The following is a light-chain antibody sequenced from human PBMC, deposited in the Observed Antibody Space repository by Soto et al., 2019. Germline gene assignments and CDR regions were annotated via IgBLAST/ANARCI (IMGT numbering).Light chain of an antibody. J-gene: IGKJ1*01. V-gene: IGKV3-11*01. CDR3: QQRAGWPRT. CDR2: DTC. Sequence: EIVLTQSPATLSLSPGERATLSCRASQSGSNYLTWYQQKPGQAPRLLVYDTCNRANGVPARFTRSGSDTDFTLTISSLAPEDFAVYYCQQRAGWPRTFGQGTKVEIK. CDR1: QSGSNY.